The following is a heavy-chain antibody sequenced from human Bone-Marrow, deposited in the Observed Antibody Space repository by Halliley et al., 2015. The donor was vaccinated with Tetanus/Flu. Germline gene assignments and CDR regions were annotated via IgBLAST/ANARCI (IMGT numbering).Heavy chain of an antibody. D-gene: IGHD4-17*01. CDR2: IYYSGNT. CDR3: AGRYDDYVDAYY. J-gene: IGHJ4*02. Sequence: LEWIASIYYSGNTYHNPSLKRRVTISVDTSKNQFSLRRSSVTAADTAVYYCAGRYDDYVDAYYWGQGALVTVSS. V-gene: IGHV4-30-4*01.